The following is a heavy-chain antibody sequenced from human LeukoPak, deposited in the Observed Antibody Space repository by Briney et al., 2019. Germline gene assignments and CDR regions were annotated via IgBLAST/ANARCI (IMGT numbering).Heavy chain of an antibody. CDR3: ARAASEYSYGRVDY. CDR1: GGTFSSYA. D-gene: IGHD5-18*01. Sequence: SVKVSCKASGGTFSSYAINWVRQAPGQGLEWMGVIIPIFGTANYAQKFQGRVTITTDESTSTAYMELSSLRSEDTAVYYCARAASEYSYGRVDYWGQGTLVTVSS. J-gene: IGHJ4*02. V-gene: IGHV1-69*05. CDR2: IIPIFGTA.